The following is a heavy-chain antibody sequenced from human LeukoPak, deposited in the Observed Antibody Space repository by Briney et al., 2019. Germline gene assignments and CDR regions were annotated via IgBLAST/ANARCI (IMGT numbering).Heavy chain of an antibody. CDR2: INHSGST. CDR1: GGSFSGYY. V-gene: IGHV4-34*01. J-gene: IGHJ4*02. Sequence: PSETLSLTCAVYGGSFSGYYWSWIRQPPGKGLEWIGEINHSGSTNYNPSLKSRVTISVDTSKNQFSLKLSSVTAADTAVYYCASTGYSSSWYPTYDYWGQGTLVTVSS. D-gene: IGHD6-13*01. CDR3: ASTGYSSSWYPTYDY.